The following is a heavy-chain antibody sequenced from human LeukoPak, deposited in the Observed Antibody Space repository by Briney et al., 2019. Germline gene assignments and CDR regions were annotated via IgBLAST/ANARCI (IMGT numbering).Heavy chain of an antibody. V-gene: IGHV4-34*01. Sequence: PSETLSLTCAVYGGSFSGYYWSRIRQPPGKGLEWIGEINHSGSTNYNPSLKSRVTISVDTSKNQFSLKLSSVTAADTAVYYCAGPSMVRGRYYYYYGMDVWGQGTTVTVSS. D-gene: IGHD3-10*01. CDR2: INHSGST. CDR1: GGSFSGYY. CDR3: AGPSMVRGRYYYYYGMDV. J-gene: IGHJ6*02.